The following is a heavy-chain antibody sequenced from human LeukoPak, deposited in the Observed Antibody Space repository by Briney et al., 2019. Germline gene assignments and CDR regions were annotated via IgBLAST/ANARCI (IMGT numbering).Heavy chain of an antibody. CDR2: ISYDGSNK. Sequence: GGSLRLSCAASGFTFDDYGMSWVRQAPGKGLEWVAVISYDGSNKSYADSVKGRFAISRDNSKNTIYLQMNSLRAEDTAVYYCAFYRGAHSYFPYWGQGTLVTVSS. CDR3: AFYRGAHSYFPY. CDR1: GFTFDDYG. D-gene: IGHD3-10*01. V-gene: IGHV3-30*03. J-gene: IGHJ4*02.